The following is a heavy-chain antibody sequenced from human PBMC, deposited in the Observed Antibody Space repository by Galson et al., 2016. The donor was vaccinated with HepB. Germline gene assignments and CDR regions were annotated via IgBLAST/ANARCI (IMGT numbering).Heavy chain of an antibody. CDR3: ARGIAVEPSANWFDP. J-gene: IGHJ5*02. CDR1: GYTFTTYA. Sequence: SVKVSCKASGYTFTTYAMHWVRQVPGQRLEWMGLINAGHGNTKSSQKFQGRVTITRDTSASTAYMELTSLTSEDTAVYYCARGIAVEPSANWFDPWGQGSLVTVSS. D-gene: IGHD2-2*01. V-gene: IGHV1-3*01. CDR2: INAGHGNT.